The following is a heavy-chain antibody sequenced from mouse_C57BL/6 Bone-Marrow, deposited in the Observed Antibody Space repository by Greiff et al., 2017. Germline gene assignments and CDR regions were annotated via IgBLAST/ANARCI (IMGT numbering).Heavy chain of an antibody. CDR1: GFNIKDDY. CDR2: IDPENGDT. D-gene: IGHD1-1*01. CDR3: TTQFTTVVAHWYFDV. J-gene: IGHJ1*03. Sequence: VQLQQSGAELVRPGASVKLSCTASGFNIKDDYMHWVKQRPEQGLEWIGWIDPENGDTEYASKFQGKATITADTSSNTAYLQLSRRTSEDTAVYSCTTQFTTVVAHWYFDVWGTGTTVTVSA. V-gene: IGHV14-4*01.